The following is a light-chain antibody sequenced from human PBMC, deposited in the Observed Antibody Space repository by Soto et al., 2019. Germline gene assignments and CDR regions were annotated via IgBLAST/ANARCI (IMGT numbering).Light chain of an antibody. CDR3: QQYNDYPWT. J-gene: IGKJ1*01. CDR2: KAS. CDR1: QSISSW. V-gene: IGKV1-5*03. Sequence: DIQMTQSPSTLSASVGDRVTITCRASQSISSWLAWYQQKPGKAPKLLIYKASSLESGVPSRFSGSGSGTDFTLTISSLQTDDFATYYCQQYNDYPWTFGQGTKVEIK.